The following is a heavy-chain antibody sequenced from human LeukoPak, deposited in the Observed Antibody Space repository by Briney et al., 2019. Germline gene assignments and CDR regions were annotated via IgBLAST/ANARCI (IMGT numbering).Heavy chain of an antibody. CDR3: AGFIAAAAYDAFDV. CDR2: IYPGDSDI. CDR1: GYSFPSYW. J-gene: IGHJ3*01. D-gene: IGHD6-13*01. Sequence: GESLQISCKGSGYSFPSYWIGWVRQKPGKGLEWMGMIYPGDSDIRYSPSVQGQVTISADKSITTAYLQWNSLKASDTAMYYCAGFIAAAAYDAFDVWGQGTMVTVSS. V-gene: IGHV5-51*01.